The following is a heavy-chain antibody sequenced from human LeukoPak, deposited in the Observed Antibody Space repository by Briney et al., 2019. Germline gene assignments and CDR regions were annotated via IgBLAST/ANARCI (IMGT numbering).Heavy chain of an antibody. J-gene: IGHJ3*02. CDR3: ARASEYYYGSGQYFDI. CDR1: GFTFSSYA. D-gene: IGHD3-10*01. V-gene: IGHV3-30*04. Sequence: PGGSLRLSCAASGFTFSSYAMHWVRQAPGKGLEWVAVISYDGSNKYYADSVKGRFTISRDNSKNTLYLQMNSLRAEDTAVYYCARASEYYYGSGQYFDIWGQGTMVTVSS. CDR2: ISYDGSNK.